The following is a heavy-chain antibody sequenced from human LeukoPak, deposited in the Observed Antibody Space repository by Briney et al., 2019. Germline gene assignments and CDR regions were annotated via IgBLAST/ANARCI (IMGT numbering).Heavy chain of an antibody. D-gene: IGHD3-3*01. J-gene: IGHJ5*02. CDR1: GYTFTSYG. CDR2: ISAYNGNT. CDR3: ARSPRYDFRSGYRPYNWFDP. Sequence: ASVKVSCKASGYTFTSYGISWVRQAPGQGLEWMGWISAYNGNTNYAQKLQGRVTMTTDTSTSTAYMELRSLRSDDTAVYYCARSPRYDFRSGYRPYNWFDPWGQGTLVTVSS. V-gene: IGHV1-18*01.